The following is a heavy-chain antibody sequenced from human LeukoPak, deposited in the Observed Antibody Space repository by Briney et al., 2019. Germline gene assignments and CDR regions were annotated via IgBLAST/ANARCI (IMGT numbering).Heavy chain of an antibody. V-gene: IGHV1-8*01. Sequence: ASVKVSCKASGYAFTSYDINWVRQATGQGLEWMGRINPNSGNAGYARKFQGRVTMTRNTSISTAYMELSSLRSEDTAVYYCARAYDRSGYYLSWGQGTLVTVSS. D-gene: IGHD3-22*01. CDR3: ARAYDRSGYYLS. CDR1: GYAFTSYD. CDR2: INPNSGNA. J-gene: IGHJ4*02.